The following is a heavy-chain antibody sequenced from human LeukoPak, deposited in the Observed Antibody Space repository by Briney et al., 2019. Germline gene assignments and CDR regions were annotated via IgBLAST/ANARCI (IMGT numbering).Heavy chain of an antibody. CDR2: ISIAGIDT. CDR1: GFTLRDSY. CDR3: ATDRHSSFRSFDY. Sequence: GGSLRLSCAASGFTLRDSYISWMRQAPGRGREWVSYISIAGIDTEYADSVKGRFTISIGNAENSLYLQMNSLRAEDTAVYYCATDRHSSFRSFDYWGQGTLVSVSS. V-gene: IGHV3-11*06. J-gene: IGHJ4*02. D-gene: IGHD3-16*01.